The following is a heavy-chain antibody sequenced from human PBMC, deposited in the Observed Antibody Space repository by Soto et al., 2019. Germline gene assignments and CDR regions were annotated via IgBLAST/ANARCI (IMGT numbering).Heavy chain of an antibody. D-gene: IGHD6-19*01. Sequence: SETLSLTCSVSGGSISGSYWSWIRQSPGKGLEWLGYVYYTGSTNYSPSLRSRVSISVDTSKNEFSLRLSSVTAADTAVYFCARSVAVPGAHIDYWGQGTQVNVSS. CDR1: GGSISGSY. J-gene: IGHJ4*02. CDR2: VYYTGST. V-gene: IGHV4-59*01. CDR3: ARSVAVPGAHIDY.